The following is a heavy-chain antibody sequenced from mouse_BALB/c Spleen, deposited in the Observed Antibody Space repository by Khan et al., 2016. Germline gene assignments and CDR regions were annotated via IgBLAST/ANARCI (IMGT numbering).Heavy chain of an antibody. CDR3: ASYRYYYGSSRYFDV. V-gene: IGHV9-3-1*01. CDR1: GYTFTNYG. CDR2: INTYSGES. J-gene: IGHJ1*01. Sequence: QIQLVQSGPELKKPGKTVKISCKATGYTFTNYGMNWVKQAPGKGLKWMDWINTYSGESTYADDFKGRLAFSLETSANTAYLQINNLKNEDTATDFWASYRYYYGSSRYFDVWGAGTTVTVSS. D-gene: IGHD1-1*01.